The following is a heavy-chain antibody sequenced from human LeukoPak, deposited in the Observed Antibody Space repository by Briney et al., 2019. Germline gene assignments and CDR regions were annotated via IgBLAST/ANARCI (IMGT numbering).Heavy chain of an antibody. CDR3: AKDVHRSSWYYYFDY. Sequence: GRSLRLSCAASGFTFSSYGMHWVRQAPGKGLEWVSAISGSGGSTYYADSVKGRFTISRDNSKNTLYLQMNSLRAEDTAVYYCAKDVHRSSWYYYFDYWGQGTLVTVSS. CDR2: ISGSGGST. J-gene: IGHJ4*02. D-gene: IGHD6-13*01. V-gene: IGHV3-23*01. CDR1: GFTFSSYG.